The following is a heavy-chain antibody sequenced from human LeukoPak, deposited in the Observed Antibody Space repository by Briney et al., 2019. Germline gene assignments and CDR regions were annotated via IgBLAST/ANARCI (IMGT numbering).Heavy chain of an antibody. CDR2: IYYSGST. CDR3: ARHRTRILDFDY. J-gene: IGHJ4*02. V-gene: IGHV4-39*01. D-gene: IGHD2-15*01. CDR1: GGSISSSSYC. Sequence: SETLSLTCTVSGGSISSSSYCWGWIRQPPGKGLEWIGSIYYSGSTYYNPSLKSRVTISVDTSKNQFSLKLSSVTAADTAVYYCARHRTRILDFDYWGQGTLVTVSS.